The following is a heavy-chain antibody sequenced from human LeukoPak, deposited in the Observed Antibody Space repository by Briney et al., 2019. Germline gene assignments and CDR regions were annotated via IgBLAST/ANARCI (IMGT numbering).Heavy chain of an antibody. Sequence: GGSLGLSCAASGFTFSSYAMSWVRQAPGKGLEWVSAISGSGGSTCYADSVKGRFTISRDNSKNTLYLQMNSLRAEDTAVYYCAKDPMTGIAVTFDYWGQGTLVTVSS. D-gene: IGHD6-19*01. V-gene: IGHV3-23*01. CDR1: GFTFSSYA. CDR3: AKDPMTGIAVTFDY. CDR2: ISGSGGST. J-gene: IGHJ4*02.